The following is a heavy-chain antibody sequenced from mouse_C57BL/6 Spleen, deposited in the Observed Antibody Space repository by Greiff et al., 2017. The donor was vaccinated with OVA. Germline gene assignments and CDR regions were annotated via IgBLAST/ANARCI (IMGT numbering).Heavy chain of an antibody. V-gene: IGHV14-1*01. J-gene: IGHJ4*01. CDR2: IDPEDGDT. Sequence: VQLQQSGAELVRPGASVKLSCTASGFNIKDYYMHWVKQRPEQGLEWIGRIDPEDGDTEYAPKFQGKATMTADTSSNTAYLQLSSLTSEDTAVYYCTTTTMVTTTAMDYWGQGTSVTVSS. CDR1: GFNIKDYY. D-gene: IGHD2-2*01. CDR3: TTTTMVTTTAMDY.